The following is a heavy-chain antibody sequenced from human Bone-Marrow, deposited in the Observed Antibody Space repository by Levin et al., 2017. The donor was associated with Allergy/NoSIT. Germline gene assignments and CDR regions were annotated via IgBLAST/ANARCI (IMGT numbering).Heavy chain of an antibody. Sequence: GESLKISCAASGFTFSSYSMNWVRQAPGKGLEWVSSISSSSSYIYYADSVKGRFTISRDNAKNSLYLQMNSLRAEDTAVYYCARAWGFPDIVVVPAANQGGWGQGTLVTVSS. CDR2: ISSSSSYI. CDR1: GFTFSSYS. V-gene: IGHV3-21*01. CDR3: ARAWGFPDIVVVPAANQGG. D-gene: IGHD2-2*01. J-gene: IGHJ4*02.